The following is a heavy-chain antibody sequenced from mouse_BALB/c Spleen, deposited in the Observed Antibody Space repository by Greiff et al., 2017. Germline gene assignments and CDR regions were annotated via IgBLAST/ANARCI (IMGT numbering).Heavy chain of an antibody. Sequence: DVKLVESGGDLVKPGGSLKLSCAASGFTFSSYGMSWVRQTPDKRLEWVATISSGGSYTYYPDSVKGRFTISRDNAKNTLYLQMSSLKSEDTAMYYCARRGDSYAMDYWGQGTSVTVSS. V-gene: IGHV5-6*02. J-gene: IGHJ4*01. CDR3: ARRGDSYAMDY. CDR2: ISSGGSYT. CDR1: GFTFSSYG.